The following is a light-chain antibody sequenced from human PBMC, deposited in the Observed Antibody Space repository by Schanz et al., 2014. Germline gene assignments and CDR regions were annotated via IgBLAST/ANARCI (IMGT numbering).Light chain of an antibody. V-gene: IGKV3-20*01. CDR3: QQYGSSLFP. Sequence: EIVMTQSPATLSVSPGERATLSCRASQSISSNLAWYQQKPGQAPRLLIYGASSRATGIPDRFSGSGSGTDFTLTISRLEPEDFAVYYCQQYGSSLFPFGQGTRLEIK. CDR1: QSISSN. CDR2: GAS. J-gene: IGKJ5*01.